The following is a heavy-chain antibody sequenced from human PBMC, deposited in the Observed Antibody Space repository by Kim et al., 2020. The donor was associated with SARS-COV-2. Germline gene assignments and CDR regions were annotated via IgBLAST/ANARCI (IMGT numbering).Heavy chain of an antibody. Sequence: ASVKVSCKASGYTFTSYGISWVRQAPGQGLEWMGWISAYNGNTNYAQKLQGRVTMTTDTSTSTAYMELRSLISDDTAVYYCARLWFGELEYAFDIWGQGTMVTVSS. CDR3: ARLWFGELEYAFDI. V-gene: IGHV1-18*01. CDR1: GYTFTSYG. J-gene: IGHJ3*02. D-gene: IGHD3-10*01. CDR2: ISAYNGNT.